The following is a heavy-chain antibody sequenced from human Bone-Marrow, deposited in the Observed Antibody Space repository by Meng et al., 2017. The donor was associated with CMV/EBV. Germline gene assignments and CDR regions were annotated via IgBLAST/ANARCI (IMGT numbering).Heavy chain of an antibody. V-gene: IGHV1-2*02. CDR2: INPNSGGT. CDR1: GYTFTGYY. J-gene: IGHJ6*02. CDR3: ARVEKWELLNYYGMDV. D-gene: IGHD1-26*01. Sequence: GESLKISCKASGYTFTGYYMHWVRQAPGQGLEWMGWINPNSGGTNYAQKFQGRVTMTRDTSISTAYMELSRLRSDDTAVYYCARVEKWELLNYYGMDVWGQGTTVTVSS.